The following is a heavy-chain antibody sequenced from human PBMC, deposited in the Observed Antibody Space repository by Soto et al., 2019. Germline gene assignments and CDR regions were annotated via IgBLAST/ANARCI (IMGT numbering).Heavy chain of an antibody. V-gene: IGHV3-13*04. CDR2: IGTAGDT. CDR1: GFTFSSYD. D-gene: IGHD3-10*01. Sequence: EVQLVESGGGLVQPGGSLRLSCAASGFTFSSYDMHWVRQATGKGLEWVSAIGTAGDTYYPGSVKGRFTISRENAKNSLYLQMNSLGAGDTAVYYCARRLGTMIRGLINYYYAMDVWGQGTTVTVSS. J-gene: IGHJ6*02. CDR3: ARRLGTMIRGLINYYYAMDV.